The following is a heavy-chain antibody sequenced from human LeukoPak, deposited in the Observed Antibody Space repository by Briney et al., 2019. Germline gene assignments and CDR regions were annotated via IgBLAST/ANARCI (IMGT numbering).Heavy chain of an antibody. J-gene: IGHJ5*02. CDR1: GFTFSRYS. D-gene: IGHD6-13*01. CDR3: ARGVGSSRWSTLWFDR. V-gene: IGHV3-48*04. CDR2: IKSDSATI. Sequence: GGSLRLSSAASGFTFSRYSMNGVPQAPGKEREWGSYIKSDSATIYYADSVKGRFTISRDNPNNLLYLQMNSLRAEDKAVYYCARGVGSSRWSTLWFDRWGQGTLVTVSS.